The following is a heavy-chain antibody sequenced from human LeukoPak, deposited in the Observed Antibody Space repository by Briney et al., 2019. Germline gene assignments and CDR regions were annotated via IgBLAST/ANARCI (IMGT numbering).Heavy chain of an antibody. Sequence: GGSLRLSCAASGFTFSDYAMHWVRQAPGKGLEWVAVISYDGSNKYYADSVKGRFTISRDNAKNTLYLQMNSLRAEDTAVYYCARVRWGGLYYFDYWGQGTLVTVSS. CDR2: ISYDGSNK. CDR3: ARVRWGGLYYFDY. CDR1: GFTFSDYA. V-gene: IGHV3-30*04. D-gene: IGHD3-16*01. J-gene: IGHJ4*02.